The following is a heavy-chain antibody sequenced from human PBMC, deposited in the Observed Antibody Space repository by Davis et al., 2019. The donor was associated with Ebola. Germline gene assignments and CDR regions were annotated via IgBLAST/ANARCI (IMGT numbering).Heavy chain of an antibody. V-gene: IGHV3-21*01. CDR2: ISSSSSYI. CDR3: AKDYAGTISLDWFDP. J-gene: IGHJ5*02. D-gene: IGHD5-24*01. CDR1: GFTFSSYS. Sequence: GESLKISCAASGFTFSSYSMNWVRQAPGKGLEWVSSISSSSSYIYYADSVKGRFTISRDNDKNSLYLQMNSLRAEDTAVYYCAKDYAGTISLDWFDPWGQGTLVTVSS.